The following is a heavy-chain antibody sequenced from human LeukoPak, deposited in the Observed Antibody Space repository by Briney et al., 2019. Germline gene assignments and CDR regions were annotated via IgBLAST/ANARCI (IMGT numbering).Heavy chain of an antibody. CDR2: INHSGST. D-gene: IGHD5-18*01. Sequence: SETLSLTCAVYGGSFSGYYWSWIRQPPGKGLEWIGEINHSGSTNYNPSLKSRVTISVDTSKNQFSLKLSSVTAADTAVYYCARVRRTAMVTRYYYMDVWGKGTTVTVSS. V-gene: IGHV4-34*01. CDR3: ARVRRTAMVTRYYYMDV. J-gene: IGHJ6*03. CDR1: GGSFSGYY.